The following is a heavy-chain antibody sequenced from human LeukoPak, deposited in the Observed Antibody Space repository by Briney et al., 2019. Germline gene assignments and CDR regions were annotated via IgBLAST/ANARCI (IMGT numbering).Heavy chain of an antibody. CDR2: INPNSGGT. Sequence: ASVKVSCKASGYTFTGYYMHWVRQAPGQGLEWMGWINPNSGGTNYAQKFQGRVTMTRDTSISTAYMELSRLRSDDTAVYYCATSVATITFFDYWGQGTLVTVSS. CDR3: ATSVATITFFDY. J-gene: IGHJ4*02. V-gene: IGHV1-2*02. D-gene: IGHD5-12*01. CDR1: GYTFTGYY.